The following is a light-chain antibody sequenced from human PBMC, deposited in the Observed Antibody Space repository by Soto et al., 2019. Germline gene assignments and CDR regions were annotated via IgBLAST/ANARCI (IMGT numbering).Light chain of an antibody. CDR2: DVN. CDR1: SSDVGTYNL. J-gene: IGLJ2*01. V-gene: IGLV2-23*02. CDR3: CSYAGSTTLI. Sequence: QSVLTQPASVSGSPGQSITISCTGTSSDVGTYNLVSWYQLHPGKAPKVIIYDVNKRPSGVSNRFSGSKSGNAASLTISGLQAEDEAEYHCCSYAGSTTLIFGGGTKLTVL.